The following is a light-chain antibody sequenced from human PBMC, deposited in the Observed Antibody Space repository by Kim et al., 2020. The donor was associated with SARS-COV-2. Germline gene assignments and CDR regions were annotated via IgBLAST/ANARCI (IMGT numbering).Light chain of an antibody. J-gene: IGLJ2*01. Sequence: PGQTARIICSGDTLPKKYSYWYQKKSGQAPVLVIYEDSKRPSGIPERFSGSTSGTKASLTISGAQVEDEADYYCYSPDSSGNHKVFGGGTQLTVL. V-gene: IGLV3-10*01. CDR2: EDS. CDR1: TLPKKY. CDR3: YSPDSSGNHKV.